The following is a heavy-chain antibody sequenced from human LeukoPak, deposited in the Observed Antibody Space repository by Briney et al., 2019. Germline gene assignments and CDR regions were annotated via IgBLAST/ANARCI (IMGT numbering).Heavy chain of an antibody. CDR1: GYTFTSYY. Sequence: ASVKVSCKTSGYTFTSYYMHWVRQAPGQGLEWMGIINPSGGSTSYAQKFQGRVTMTRDMSTSTVYMELSSLRSEDTAIYYCAREGRGVPGAIAAVKGFDYWGQGTLVTVSS. D-gene: IGHD6-13*01. V-gene: IGHV1-46*01. J-gene: IGHJ4*02. CDR3: AREGRGVPGAIAAVKGFDY. CDR2: INPSGGST.